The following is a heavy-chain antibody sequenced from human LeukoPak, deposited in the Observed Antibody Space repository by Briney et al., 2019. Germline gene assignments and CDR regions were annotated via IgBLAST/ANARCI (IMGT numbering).Heavy chain of an antibody. V-gene: IGHV3-48*01. Sequence: PGGSLRLSCAASGFTFSSYAMSWVRQAPGKGLEWVSYISSSSSTIYYADSVKGRFTISRGNAKNTLYLQINSLRAEDTAVYYCAKEGGSYYGWFDPWGQGTLVTVSS. J-gene: IGHJ5*02. D-gene: IGHD1-26*01. CDR1: GFTFSSYA. CDR2: ISSSSSTI. CDR3: AKEGGSYYGWFDP.